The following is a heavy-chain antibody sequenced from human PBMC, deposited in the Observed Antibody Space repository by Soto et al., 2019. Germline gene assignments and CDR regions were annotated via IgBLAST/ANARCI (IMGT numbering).Heavy chain of an antibody. D-gene: IGHD3-10*01. CDR1: GFTFDDYA. CDR3: STLPLYGSGFDC. CDR2: ISCHGGAT. V-gene: IGHV3-9*01. Sequence: EVQLVESGGGLVQPGGSLRLSCAASGFTFDDYAIHWVRQIPGKGLEWVSGISCHGGATGYAASVKGRFTISRDNTKNSPYLQMDSLKSEDTAMYYCSTLPLYGSGFDCWGQGTLVTVSS. J-gene: IGHJ4*02.